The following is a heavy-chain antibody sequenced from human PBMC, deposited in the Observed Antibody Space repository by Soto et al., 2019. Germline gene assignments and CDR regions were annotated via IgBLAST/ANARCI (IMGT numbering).Heavy chain of an antibody. CDR3: ASQVPGPYGSGRYFDC. D-gene: IGHD3-10*01. CDR1: GGSISSYY. Sequence: QVQLQESGPGLVKPSETLSLTCTVSGGSISSYYWSWIRQPPGKGLEWIGYIYYSGSTNYNPSLNGRVTISVDSSTKQFSLKLSSVASADTAVYYCASQVPGPYGSGRYFDCWGRGTVVSVSS. CDR2: IYYSGST. J-gene: IGHJ4*02. V-gene: IGHV4-59*08.